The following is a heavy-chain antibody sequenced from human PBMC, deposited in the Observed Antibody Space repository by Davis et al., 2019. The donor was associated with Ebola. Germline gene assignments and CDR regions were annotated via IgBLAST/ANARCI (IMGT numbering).Heavy chain of an antibody. CDR1: GYTFTSYG. V-gene: IGHV1-18*01. CDR3: ARGENYFLEPGNY. J-gene: IGHJ4*02. Sequence: AASVKVSCKASGYTFTSYGISWVRQAPGQGPEWVGWISVYTGNTKYAQKFQDRVSVTTDRTTSTAYLELRSLRSDDTAVYYCARGENYFLEPGNYWGQGTLVTVSS. CDR2: ISVYTGNT. D-gene: IGHD2/OR15-2a*01.